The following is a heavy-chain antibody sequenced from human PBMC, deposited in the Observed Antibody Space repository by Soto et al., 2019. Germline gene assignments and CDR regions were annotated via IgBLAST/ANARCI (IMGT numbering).Heavy chain of an antibody. D-gene: IGHD2-2*01. CDR3: ARRYCSSTSCLIDY. CDR1: GFTFSSYE. Sequence: SCAASGFTFSSYEMNWVRQAPGKGLEWVSYISSSGSTMYYADSVQGRFTISRDNAKNSLYLQMNSLRAEDTAVYYCARRYCSSTSCLIDYWGQGNLVTVSS. V-gene: IGHV3-48*03. J-gene: IGHJ4*02. CDR2: ISSSGSTM.